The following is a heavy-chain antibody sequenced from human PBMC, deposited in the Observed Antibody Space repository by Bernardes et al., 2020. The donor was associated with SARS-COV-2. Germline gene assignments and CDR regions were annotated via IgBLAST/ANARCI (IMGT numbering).Heavy chain of an antibody. V-gene: IGHV3-74*01. CDR3: ARDFGGPSDY. CDR1: GFTFGIDW. J-gene: IGHJ4*02. D-gene: IGHD2-15*01. Sequence: GGSLRLSCAASGFTFGIDWMHWVRQAPGKGLVWVARMDRDGSVIDYADSVRGRFTIFRDNARDTLYLQMDSLTADDTAVYYCARDFGGPSDYWGQGTLVTVSS. CDR2: MDRDGSVI.